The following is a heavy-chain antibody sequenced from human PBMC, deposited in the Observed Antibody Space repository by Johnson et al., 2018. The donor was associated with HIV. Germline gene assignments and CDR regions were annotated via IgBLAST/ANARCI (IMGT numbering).Heavy chain of an antibody. D-gene: IGHD6-13*01. Sequence: QVQLVESGGGVVQTGRSLRLSCAASGFTFSSYGMHWVRQAPGKGLAWVAVISFDGSNKYYADSVQGRFTISRDNSKNSLYLQMNSLRAEDTALYYCAKDKAAGAGAFDIWGQGTMVTVSS. CDR3: AKDKAAGAGAFDI. CDR1: GFTFSSYG. V-gene: IGHV3-30*18. CDR2: ISFDGSNK. J-gene: IGHJ3*02.